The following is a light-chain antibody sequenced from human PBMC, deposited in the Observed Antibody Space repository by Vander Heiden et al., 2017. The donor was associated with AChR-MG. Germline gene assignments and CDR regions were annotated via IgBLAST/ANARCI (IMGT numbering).Light chain of an antibody. J-gene: IGLJ2*01. Sequence: QSALTQPASVSGSPGQTITISCTGTSSDIGSYNLLSWYQQHPGKAPKLMIYEGSKRPSGISKHFSGSKSGNTASLTISGLQVEDEADYYCCSYAGRTTLVFGGGTKVTVL. CDR2: EGS. V-gene: IGLV2-23*01. CDR1: SSDIGSYNL. CDR3: CSYAGRTTLV.